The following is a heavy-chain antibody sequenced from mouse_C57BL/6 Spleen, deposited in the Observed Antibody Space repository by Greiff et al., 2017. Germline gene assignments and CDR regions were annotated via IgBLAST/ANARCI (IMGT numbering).Heavy chain of an antibody. D-gene: IGHD2-5*01. CDR1: GYTFTSYW. Sequence: QVHVKQPGAELVKPGASVKLSCKASGYTFTSYWMHWVKQRPGRGLEWIGRIDPNSGGTKYNEKFKSKATLTVDKPSSTADMQLSSLTSEDSAVYYCARGAYYSNRYAMDYWGQGTSVTVSS. CDR3: ARGAYYSNRYAMDY. V-gene: IGHV1-72*01. J-gene: IGHJ4*01. CDR2: IDPNSGGT.